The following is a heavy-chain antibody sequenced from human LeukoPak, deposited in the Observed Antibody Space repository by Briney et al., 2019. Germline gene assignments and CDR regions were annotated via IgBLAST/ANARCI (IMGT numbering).Heavy chain of an antibody. V-gene: IGHV1-18*01. J-gene: IGHJ4*02. CDR2: ISAYNGNT. CDR3: ASRWGYSSGLGGY. CDR1: GYTFTSYG. Sequence: ASVKVSCKASGYTFTSYGISWVRQAPGQGLEWMGWISAYNGNTNYAQKLQGRVTMTTDTSTRTAYMELRSLRSDATAVYYCASRWGYSSGLGGYWGQGTLVTVSS. D-gene: IGHD6-19*01.